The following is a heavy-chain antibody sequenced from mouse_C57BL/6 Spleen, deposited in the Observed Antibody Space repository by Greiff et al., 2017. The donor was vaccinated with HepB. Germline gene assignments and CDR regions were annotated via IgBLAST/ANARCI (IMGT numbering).Heavy chain of an antibody. CDR2: ISNGGGST. Sequence: EVNVVESGGGLVQPGGSLKLSCAASGFTFSDYYMYWVRQTPEKRLEWVAYISNGGGSTYYPDTVKGRFTISRDNAKNTLYLQMSRLKSEDTAMYYCARQVYYYGSSYFDYWGQGTTLTVSS. CDR1: GFTFSDYY. CDR3: ARQVYYYGSSYFDY. D-gene: IGHD1-1*01. J-gene: IGHJ2*01. V-gene: IGHV5-12*01.